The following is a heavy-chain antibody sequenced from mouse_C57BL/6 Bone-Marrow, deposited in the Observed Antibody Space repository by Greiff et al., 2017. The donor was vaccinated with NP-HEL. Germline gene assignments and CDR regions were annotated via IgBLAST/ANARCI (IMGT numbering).Heavy chain of an antibody. CDR3: ARQRNYSNYWYFDV. CDR1: EYEFPSHD. D-gene: IGHD2-5*01. J-gene: IGHJ1*03. Sequence: EVKLVESGGGLVQPGESLKLSCESNEYEFPSHDMPWVRKTPEKRLELVAAINSDGGSTYYPDTMERRFIISRDNTKKTLYLQMSSLRSEDTALYYCARQRNYSNYWYFDVWGTGTTVTVSS. CDR2: INSDGGST. V-gene: IGHV5-2*03.